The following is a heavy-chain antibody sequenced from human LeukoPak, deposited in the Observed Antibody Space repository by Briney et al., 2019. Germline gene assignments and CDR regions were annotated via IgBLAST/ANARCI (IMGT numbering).Heavy chain of an antibody. CDR1: GGSISSGGYS. D-gene: IGHD1-26*01. Sequence: PSQTLSLTCTVSGGSISSGGYSWSWIRRHPGKGLEWVGYIYYSGSTYYNPSLKSRVTISVDTSKNQFSLKLSSVTAADTAVYYCARELHSGSYSGDYWGQGTLVTVSS. V-gene: IGHV4-31*03. J-gene: IGHJ4*02. CDR3: ARELHSGSYSGDY. CDR2: IYYSGST.